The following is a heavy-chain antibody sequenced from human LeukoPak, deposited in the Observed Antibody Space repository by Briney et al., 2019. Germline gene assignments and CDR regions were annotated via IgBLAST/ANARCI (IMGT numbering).Heavy chain of an antibody. Sequence: SETLSLTCTVSGGSISSYYWSWIRQPAGKGLEWIGRIYTSGSTNYNPSLKSRVTMSVDTSKNQFSLKLSSVTAADTAVYYRARGGGGYDYVWGSYKPPHWFDPWGQGTLVTVSS. CDR1: GGSISSYY. D-gene: IGHD3-16*01. V-gene: IGHV4-4*07. J-gene: IGHJ5*02. CDR2: IYTSGST. CDR3: ARGGGGYDYVWGSYKPPHWFDP.